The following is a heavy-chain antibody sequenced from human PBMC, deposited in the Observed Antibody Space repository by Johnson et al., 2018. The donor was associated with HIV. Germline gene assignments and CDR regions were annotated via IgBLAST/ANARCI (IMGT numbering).Heavy chain of an antibody. D-gene: IGHD1-26*01. CDR1: GFSFSNYA. CDR3: AKYGGHGTYFSAFEI. Sequence: QVQLVESGGGVVQPGRSLRLSCAASGFSFSNYAMHWVRQAPGKGLEWVAVISYDGSNEYYADSVKGRFTISRDNAKNSLFLQMTSLRAEDTAVYYCAKYGGHGTYFSAFEIWGQGTMVTVSS. V-gene: IGHV3-30-3*02. J-gene: IGHJ3*02. CDR2: ISYDGSNE.